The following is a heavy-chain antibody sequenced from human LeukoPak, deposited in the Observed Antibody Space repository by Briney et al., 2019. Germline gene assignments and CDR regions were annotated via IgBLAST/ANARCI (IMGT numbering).Heavy chain of an antibody. Sequence: GGSLKLSCAASGFAFSGSAMHWVRQASGKGLEWVGRIRSKANSYATAYAASVKGRFTISRDDSKNTAYLQMNSLKTEDTAVYYCTRGSNYDILTGYFHWGQGTLVTVSS. J-gene: IGHJ4*02. CDR2: IRSKANSYAT. V-gene: IGHV3-73*01. D-gene: IGHD3-9*01. CDR3: TRGSNYDILTGYFH. CDR1: GFAFSGSA.